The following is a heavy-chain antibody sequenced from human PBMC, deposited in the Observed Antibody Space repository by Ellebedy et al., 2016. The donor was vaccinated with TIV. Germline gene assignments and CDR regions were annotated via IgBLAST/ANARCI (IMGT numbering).Heavy chain of an antibody. J-gene: IGHJ6*02. CDR3: AKGAVTMHYYYGMDV. D-gene: IGHD4-17*01. V-gene: IGHV3-23*01. CDR1: GFTFSNYA. CDR2: ISGSGGTT. Sequence: GGSLRLXXAASGFTFSNYAMTWVRQAPGKGLECVSAISGSGGTTYYADSVKGRFTISRDKSKNTLYLQMNSLRAEDTAVYYCAKGAVTMHYYYGMDVWGQGTTVTVS.